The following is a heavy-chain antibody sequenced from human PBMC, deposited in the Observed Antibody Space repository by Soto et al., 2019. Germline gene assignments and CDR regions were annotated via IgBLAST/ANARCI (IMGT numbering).Heavy chain of an antibody. V-gene: IGHV1-8*01. D-gene: IGHD3-3*01. CDR1: GYTFTSYD. J-gene: IGHJ5*02. CDR3: ARGTHRDYDFWSGYYSSPKWFDP. CDR2: MNPNSGNT. Sequence: ASVKVSCKASGYTFTSYDINWVRQATGQGLEWMGWMNPNSGNTGYAQKFQGRVTVTRNTSISTAYMELSSLRSEDTAVYYCARGTHRDYDFWSGYYSSPKWFDPWGQGTLVTVSS.